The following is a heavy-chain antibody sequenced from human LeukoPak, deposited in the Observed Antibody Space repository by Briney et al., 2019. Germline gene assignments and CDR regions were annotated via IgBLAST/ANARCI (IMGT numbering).Heavy chain of an antibody. J-gene: IGHJ4*02. Sequence: GASVKVSCKSSGYTFTSYGISWVRQAPGQGLEWMGWISGYNGNTKYAQKFQGRVTMTTDTSTSTVYMELRSLRSDDTAVYYCARDRDMAVALAFDYWGQGSLVTVSS. CDR1: GYTFTSYG. CDR3: ARDRDMAVALAFDY. V-gene: IGHV1-18*01. CDR2: ISGYNGNT. D-gene: IGHD6-19*01.